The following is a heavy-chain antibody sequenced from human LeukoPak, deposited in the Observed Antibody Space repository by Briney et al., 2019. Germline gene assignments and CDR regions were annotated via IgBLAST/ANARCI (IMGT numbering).Heavy chain of an antibody. CDR1: GGSISSDY. V-gene: IGHV4-59*01. Sequence: PSETLSPTCTVSGGSISSDYWSWSRQPPGEGLEWLGYIYYNGNTNYNPSLKSRVTISIDTSKNQFSLKLTSVTAADTAVYFCARDPRGTLKGTYSDYWGQGTLVTVSS. CDR2: IYYNGNT. D-gene: IGHD3-16*01. CDR3: ARDPRGTLKGTYSDY. J-gene: IGHJ4*02.